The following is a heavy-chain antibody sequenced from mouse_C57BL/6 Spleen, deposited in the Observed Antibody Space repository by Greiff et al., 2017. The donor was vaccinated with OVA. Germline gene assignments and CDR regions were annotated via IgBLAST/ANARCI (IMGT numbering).Heavy chain of an antibody. CDR3: APYYGSSSFAY. J-gene: IGHJ3*01. CDR2: IDPNSGGT. D-gene: IGHD1-1*01. CDR1: GYTFTSYW. V-gene: IGHV1-72*01. Sequence: QVQLQQPGAELVKPGASVKLSCKASGYTFTSYWMHWVKQRPGRGLEWIGRIDPNSGGTTYNEKFKSKATLTVDKPSSTAYMQLSSLTSEDSAVYYCAPYYGSSSFAYWGQGTLVTVSA.